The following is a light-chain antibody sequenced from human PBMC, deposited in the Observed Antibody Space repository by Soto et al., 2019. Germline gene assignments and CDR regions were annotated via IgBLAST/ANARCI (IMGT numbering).Light chain of an antibody. J-gene: IGKJ2*01. Sequence: EILLTQSPATLSLSPGDRATLSCRASQSVGSWLVWYQQRPGQAPRLLIYDASDRATGIPPRFRGSGSGTDFSLTSSNFEPEDFAVYYCQQPSAWPRTFGQGTKLEIK. CDR3: QQPSAWPRT. CDR1: QSVGSW. V-gene: IGKV3-11*01. CDR2: DAS.